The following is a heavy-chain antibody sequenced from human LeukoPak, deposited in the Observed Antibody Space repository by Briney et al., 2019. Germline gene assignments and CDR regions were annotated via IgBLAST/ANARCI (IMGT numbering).Heavy chain of an antibody. CDR2: ISYDGSNK. Sequence: SGRSLRLSCAASGFTFSSYGMHWVRQAPGKGLEWVAVISYDGSNKYYADSVKGRFTISRDNSKNTLYLQMNSLRAEDTAVYYCAKGWFGELLPLITPLFDYWGQGTLVTVSS. V-gene: IGHV3-30*18. CDR3: AKGWFGELLPLITPLFDY. J-gene: IGHJ4*02. CDR1: GFTFSSYG. D-gene: IGHD3-10*01.